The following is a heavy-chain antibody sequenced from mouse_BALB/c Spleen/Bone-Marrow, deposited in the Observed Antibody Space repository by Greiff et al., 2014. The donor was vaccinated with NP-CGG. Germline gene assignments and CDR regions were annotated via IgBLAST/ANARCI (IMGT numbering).Heavy chain of an antibody. CDR3: NADPVS. J-gene: IGHJ2*01. CDR2: IDPENGDT. CDR1: GFNITDYY. Sequence: VQLKQSGAELVRPGASVKLSCTASGFNITDYYMNWVKQRPEQGLEWIGWIDPENGDTEYAPKFQGKATMTADTSSNTAYLQLGSVTSEYAGVYYCNADPVSWGQGTTLTVSS. D-gene: IGHD6-2*01. V-gene: IGHV14-4*02.